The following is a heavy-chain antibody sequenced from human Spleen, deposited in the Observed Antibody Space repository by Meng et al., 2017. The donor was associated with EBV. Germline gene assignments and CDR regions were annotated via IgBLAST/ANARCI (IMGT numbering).Heavy chain of an antibody. J-gene: IGHJ4*02. Sequence: QMQLQESGPGLVKPSETLSLTCAVSGGSVTSGNFYWSWIRQPPGKGLEWIGYISYSGNTSYNPSLTGRVTISRDTSKKHLSLRLNSVTAADTAVYYCVRGGEGDGYSLPYWGQGTLVTVSS. CDR2: ISYSGNT. CDR3: VRGGEGDGYSLPY. V-gene: IGHV4-61*03. CDR1: GGSVTSGNFY. D-gene: IGHD5-24*01.